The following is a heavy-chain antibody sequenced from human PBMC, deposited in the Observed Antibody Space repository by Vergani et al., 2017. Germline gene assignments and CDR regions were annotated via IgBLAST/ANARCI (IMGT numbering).Heavy chain of an antibody. CDR1: GGSISSYY. CDR2: IYYSGST. V-gene: IGHV4-59*01. D-gene: IGHD6-13*01. Sequence: QVQLQESGPGLVKPSETLSLTCTVSGGSISSYYWSWIRQPPGKGLEWIGYIYYSGSTNYNPSLKSRVTISVDTSKNQFSLKLSSVTAADTAVYYCARDVLVQQLVGYYYYGMDVWGQGTTVTVSS. J-gene: IGHJ6*02. CDR3: ARDVLVQQLVGYYYYGMDV.